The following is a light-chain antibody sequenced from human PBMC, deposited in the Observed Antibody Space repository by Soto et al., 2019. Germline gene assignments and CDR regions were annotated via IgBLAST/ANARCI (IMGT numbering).Light chain of an antibody. CDR3: QQSYSTTWT. Sequence: DIQMTQSPSSLSSSVVCRVTITCRASQGISTYLNWSQQKPGKAPKLLIYAASSLQSGVPSRFSGSGSETDFTLTVSSLQPEDFATYSCQQSYSTTWTFGQGTKVDIK. CDR1: QGISTY. J-gene: IGKJ1*01. CDR2: AAS. V-gene: IGKV1-39*01.